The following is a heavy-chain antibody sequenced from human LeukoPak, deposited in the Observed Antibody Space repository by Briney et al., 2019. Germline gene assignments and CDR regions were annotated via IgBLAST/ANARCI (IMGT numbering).Heavy chain of an antibody. V-gene: IGHV3-30-3*01. J-gene: IGHJ4*02. CDR3: ASDSYCGGDCYSANDY. CDR2: ISYDGSNK. CDR1: GFTFSSYA. D-gene: IGHD2-21*02. Sequence: PGGSLRLPCAASGFTFSSYAMHWVRQAPGKGLGWVAVISYDGSNKYYADSVKGRFTISRDNSKNTLYLQMNSLRAEDTAVYYCASDSYCGGDCYSANDYWGQGTLVTVSS.